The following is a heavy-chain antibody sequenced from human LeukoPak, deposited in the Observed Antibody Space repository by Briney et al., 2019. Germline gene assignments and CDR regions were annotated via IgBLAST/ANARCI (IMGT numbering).Heavy chain of an antibody. V-gene: IGHV4-59*01. CDR2: IYYSGST. CDR1: GGSISSYY. Sequence: PSETLSLTCTVSGGSISSYYWSWIRQPPGKGLEWIGYIYYSGSTNYNPSLKSQVTISVDTSKNQFSLKLSSVTAADTAVYYCARTGIGSGWYYYYYYGMDVWGQGTTVTVSS. CDR3: ARTGIGSGWYYYYYYGMDV. D-gene: IGHD6-19*01. J-gene: IGHJ6*02.